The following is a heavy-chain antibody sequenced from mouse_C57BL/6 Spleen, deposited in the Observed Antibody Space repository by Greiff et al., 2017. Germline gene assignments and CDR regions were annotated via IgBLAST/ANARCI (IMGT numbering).Heavy chain of an antibody. CDR1: GYTFTDYN. D-gene: IGHD5-1*01. Sequence: EVQLQESGPELVKPGASVKMSCKASGYTFTDYNMHWVKQSHGKSLEWIGYINPNNGGTSYNQKFKGKATLTVNKSSSTAYMELRSQTSEDSAVYYCARESLLYFDYWGQGTTLTVSS. CDR2: INPNNGGT. CDR3: ARESLLYFDY. V-gene: IGHV1-22*01. J-gene: IGHJ2*01.